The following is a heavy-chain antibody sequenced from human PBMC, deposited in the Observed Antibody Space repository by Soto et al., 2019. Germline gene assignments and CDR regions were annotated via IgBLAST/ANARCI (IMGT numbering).Heavy chain of an antibody. J-gene: IGHJ5*02. V-gene: IGHV4-4*07. D-gene: IGHD1-20*01. CDR1: DGSIAFYS. CDR3: ARRVFKRYNWNNWFDP. CDR2: IYTSGST. Sequence: SETLSLTCTVSDGSIAFYSGSWIRQLAGKGLEWIGHIYTSGSTNYNPSLKSRVTISVDTSKNQFSLKLSSVTAADTAVYYCARRVFKRYNWNNWFDPWGQGTLVTLSS.